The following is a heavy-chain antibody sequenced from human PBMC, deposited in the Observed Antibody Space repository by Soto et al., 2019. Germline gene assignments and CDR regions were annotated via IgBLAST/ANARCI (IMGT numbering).Heavy chain of an antibody. J-gene: IGHJ4*02. V-gene: IGHV4-39*01. CDR1: GGSISSSSYY. D-gene: IGHD5-12*01. CDR2: IYYSGST. Sequence: SETLSLTCTVSGGSISSSSYYWGWIRQPPGKGLEWIGSIYYSGSTYYNPSLKSRVTISVDTSKNQFSLKLSSVTAADTAVYNCARRGKMATTTFDYWGQGTLVTVS. CDR3: ARRGKMATTTFDY.